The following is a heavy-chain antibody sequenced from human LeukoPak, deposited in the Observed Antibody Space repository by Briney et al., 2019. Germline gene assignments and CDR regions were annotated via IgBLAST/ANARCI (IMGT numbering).Heavy chain of an antibody. CDR3: ARDLVDYGDYYYYYYMDV. CDR1: GFTFSSYA. CDR2: ISSNGGST. D-gene: IGHD4-17*01. Sequence: GGSLRLSCAASGFTFSSYAMHWVRQAPGKGLEYVSAISSNGGSTYYANSVKGRFTISRDNSKNTLYLQMGSLRAEDMAVYYCARDLVDYGDYYYYYYMDVWGEGTTVTVSS. J-gene: IGHJ6*03. V-gene: IGHV3-64*01.